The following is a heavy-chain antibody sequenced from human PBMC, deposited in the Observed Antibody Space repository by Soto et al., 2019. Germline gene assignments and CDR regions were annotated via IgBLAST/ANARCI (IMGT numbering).Heavy chain of an antibody. CDR2: IKSKTDGGTT. V-gene: IGHV3-15*01. D-gene: IGHD2-2*01. CDR3: TARYCSTTSCPYYYYGMDV. J-gene: IGHJ6*02. CDR1: GFTFTNAW. Sequence: VQLLESGGGLVQPGGSLRLSCAASGFTFTNAWMSWVRQAPGKGLEWVGRIKSKTDGGTTDYAAPVKGRFTISRDDSKNTLYLQMNSLKTEDTAVYYCTARYCSTTSCPYYYYGMDVWGQGTTVTVSS.